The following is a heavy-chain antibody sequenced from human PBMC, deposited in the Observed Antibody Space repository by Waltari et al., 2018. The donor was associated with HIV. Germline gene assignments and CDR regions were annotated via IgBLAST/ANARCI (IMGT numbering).Heavy chain of an antibody. D-gene: IGHD5-18*01. CDR2: FDPEDGER. V-gene: IGHV1-24*01. CDR3: ATGADTAY. CDR1: GYNTAELP. J-gene: IGHJ4*02. Sequence: QVQLVQSGEEVRKPGASVEVSCKVSGYNTAELPMHWVRQAPGEGLEWMGGFDPEDGERTYAQKFQGRVTMIEDTSTDTAYMELSSLRSDDTAVYYCATGADTAYWGQGTLVTVSS.